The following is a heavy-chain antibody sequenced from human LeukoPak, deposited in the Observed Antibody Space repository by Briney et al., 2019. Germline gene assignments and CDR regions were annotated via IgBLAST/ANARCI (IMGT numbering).Heavy chain of an antibody. J-gene: IGHJ4*02. CDR3: ARDGPGRDIDN. D-gene: IGHD1-26*01. V-gene: IGHV3-23*01. CDR1: GFTFSSYA. Sequence: PGGSLRLSCAASGFTFSSYAMSWVRQAPGKGLEWVSAISGSGGSTYYADSVKGRFTISRDDSKKTVYLEVNSLRVEDTAVYYCARDGPGRDIDNWGQGTLVTVSS. CDR2: ISGSGGST.